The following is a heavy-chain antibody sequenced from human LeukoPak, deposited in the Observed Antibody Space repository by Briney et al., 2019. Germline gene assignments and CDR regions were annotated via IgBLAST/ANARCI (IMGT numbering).Heavy chain of an antibody. CDR3: ARGTGHVLRFLEWPYYFDY. V-gene: IGHV4-61*02. J-gene: IGHJ4*02. D-gene: IGHD3-3*01. CDR1: GDSISSGTYY. Sequence: PSQTLSLTCTVSGDSISSGTYYWSWIRQPAGKGLEWIGRIYTSGSTTNNPSLKSRVTISVDTSKNQFSLKLSSVTAADTAVYYCARGTGHVLRFLEWPYYFDYWGQGTLVTVSS. CDR2: IYTSGST.